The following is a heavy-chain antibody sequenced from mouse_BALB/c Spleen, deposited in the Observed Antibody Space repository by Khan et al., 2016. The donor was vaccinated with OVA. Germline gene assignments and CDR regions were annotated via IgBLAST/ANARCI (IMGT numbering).Heavy chain of an antibody. CDR1: GFIFSSYS. CDR2: ISSGGDYT. Sequence: EVKVVESGGDLVKPGGSLKLSCAASGFIFSSYSMSWVRQTPDKRLEWVATISSGGDYTYYPDSVKGRFTISRDDAKNTLYLQMSSLKSEDTAMYYGASHLTGSFAYWGQGTLVTVSA. V-gene: IGHV5-6*01. D-gene: IGHD4-1*01. CDR3: ASHLTGSFAY. J-gene: IGHJ3*01.